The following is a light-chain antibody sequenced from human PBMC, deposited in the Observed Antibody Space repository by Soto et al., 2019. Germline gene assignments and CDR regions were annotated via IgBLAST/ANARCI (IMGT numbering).Light chain of an antibody. V-gene: IGLV1-51*01. Sequence: QSVLTQPPSVSAAPGQTVTVSCSGNKSNVGRNYVSWYQQFPGTAPRLLIYDTNKRPSGIPGRFSGSKSGTSATLGITGLQTGDEAIYYCGTWDSRLSGVLFGGGTKLIVL. CDR1: KSNVGRNY. CDR3: GTWDSRLSGVL. J-gene: IGLJ2*01. CDR2: DTN.